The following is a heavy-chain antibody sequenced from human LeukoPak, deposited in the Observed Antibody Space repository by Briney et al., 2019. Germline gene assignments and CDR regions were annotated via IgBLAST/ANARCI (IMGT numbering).Heavy chain of an antibody. J-gene: IGHJ4*02. D-gene: IGHD2-2*02. CDR2: ISYDGSHK. V-gene: IGHV3-30-3*01. CDR1: GFIFSSYV. Sequence: PGGSLTLSCAGSGFIFSSYVRDWVRQAPGKGREWVAVISYDGSHKYYADSVKGRLTVSRDNSRNTLYLQMNSLRAEDTAVYYCVRGWESDCTSTSCYIAYNWGQGTLVTVSS. CDR3: VRGWESDCTSTSCYIAYN.